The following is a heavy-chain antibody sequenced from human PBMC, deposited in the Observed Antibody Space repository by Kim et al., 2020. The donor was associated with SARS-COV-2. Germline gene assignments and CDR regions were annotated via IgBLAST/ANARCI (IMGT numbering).Heavy chain of an antibody. V-gene: IGHV4-34*01. CDR3: ARGGSYLLRGMDV. J-gene: IGHJ6*02. D-gene: IGHD1-26*01. Sequence: SHPSLKSRVTISVDTSKNQFSLKLSAVTAADTAVYYCARGGSYLLRGMDVWGQGTTVTVSS.